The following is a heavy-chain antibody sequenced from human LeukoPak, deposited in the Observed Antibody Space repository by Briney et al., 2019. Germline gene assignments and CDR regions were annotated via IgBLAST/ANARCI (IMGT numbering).Heavy chain of an antibody. CDR1: GFTFRDYT. J-gene: IGHJ4*02. Sequence: GGSLRLSCAASGFTFRDYTMNWVRQAPGKGLEWVSSIASSSSYTYYADSVKGRFTISRDNAKNSLYLQMSSLRVADTAVYYCTKVRTFAVAGTFDYWGQGSLVTVSS. D-gene: IGHD6-19*01. V-gene: IGHV3-21*01. CDR2: IASSSSYT. CDR3: TKVRTFAVAGTFDY.